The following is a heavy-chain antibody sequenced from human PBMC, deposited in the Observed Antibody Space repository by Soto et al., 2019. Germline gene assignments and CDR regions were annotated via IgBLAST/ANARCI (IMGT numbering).Heavy chain of an antibody. V-gene: IGHV3-15*01. J-gene: IGHJ4*02. Sequence: GSLRLSCAASGFTFSNAWMSWVRQAPGKGLEWVGRIKSKTDGGTTDYAAPVKGRFTISRDDSKNTLCLQMNSLKTEDTAVYYCTTIRGPYGDYYLDYWGQGTLVTVSS. D-gene: IGHD4-17*01. CDR1: GFTFSNAW. CDR3: TTIRGPYGDYYLDY. CDR2: IKSKTDGGTT.